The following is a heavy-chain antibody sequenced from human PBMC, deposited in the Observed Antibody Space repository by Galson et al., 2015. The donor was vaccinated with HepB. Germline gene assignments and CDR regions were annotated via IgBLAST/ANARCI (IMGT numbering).Heavy chain of an antibody. D-gene: IGHD3-10*01. V-gene: IGHV1-18*01. CDR2: ISAYNGNT. CDR1: GYTFTSYG. J-gene: IGHJ5*02. Sequence: SVKVSCKASGYTFTSYGISWVRQAPGQGLEWMGWISAYNGNTNYAQKLQGRVTMTTDTSTSTAYMELRSLRSDDTAVYYCARDGDYYGSGSYYNVNWFDPWGQGTLVTVSS. CDR3: ARDGDYYGSGSYYNVNWFDP.